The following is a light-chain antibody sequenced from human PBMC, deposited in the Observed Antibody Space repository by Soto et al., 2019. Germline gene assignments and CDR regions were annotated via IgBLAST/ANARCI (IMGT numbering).Light chain of an antibody. CDR1: SSDVGGYNY. J-gene: IGLJ1*01. Sequence: QSALTQPPSASGSPGQSVIISCTGTSSDVGGYNYVSWYQQHPGKAPKLMIYEVSKRPSGVPDRFSASKSGNTASLTVSGLQSEDEADYYCSSYAGSKTLFGTGTRSP. V-gene: IGLV2-8*01. CDR2: EVS. CDR3: SSYAGSKTL.